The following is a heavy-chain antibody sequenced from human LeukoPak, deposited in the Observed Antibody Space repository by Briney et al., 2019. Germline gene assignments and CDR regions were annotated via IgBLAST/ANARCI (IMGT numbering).Heavy chain of an antibody. D-gene: IGHD5-18*01. Sequence: PGGSLRLSCAASGFTFTSYAMSWVRQAPGKGLEWVSGISGSGGSTSYGDSVKDRFTISRDNSKNTLYLQMNSLRAEDAAIYYCAKVGYSYGRFDDWGQGTLVTVSS. CDR2: ISGSGGST. J-gene: IGHJ4*02. CDR1: GFTFTSYA. V-gene: IGHV3-23*01. CDR3: AKVGYSYGRFDD.